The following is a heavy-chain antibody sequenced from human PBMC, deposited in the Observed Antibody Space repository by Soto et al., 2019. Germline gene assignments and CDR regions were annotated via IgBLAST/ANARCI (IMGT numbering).Heavy chain of an antibody. CDR1: GFTFSGYV. CDR3: ARESRYCTAGSCSPQQAFDI. V-gene: IGHV3-30-3*01. Sequence: QVQLVESGGGVVQPGRSLRLSCVASGFTFSGYVMHWVRQAPGKGLEWVAVISSDGSNQYYADSVKGRFTISRDNSKNTXYPXMNSLRAEDTAVYFCARESRYCTAGSCSPQQAFDIWGQGTMVTVSS. CDR2: ISSDGSNQ. D-gene: IGHD2-15*01. J-gene: IGHJ3*02.